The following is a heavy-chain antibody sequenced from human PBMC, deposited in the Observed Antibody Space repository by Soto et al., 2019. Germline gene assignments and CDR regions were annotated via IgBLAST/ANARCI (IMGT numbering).Heavy chain of an antibody. Sequence: SETLSLTXTVSGGSISSSSYYWGWIRQPPGKGLEWIGSIYYSGSTYYNPSLKSRVTISVDTSKNQFSLKLSSVTAADTAVYYCARQKYSSGWYFDYWGQGTLVTVSS. V-gene: IGHV4-39*01. CDR1: GGSISSSSYY. D-gene: IGHD6-19*01. J-gene: IGHJ4*02. CDR2: IYYSGST. CDR3: ARQKYSSGWYFDY.